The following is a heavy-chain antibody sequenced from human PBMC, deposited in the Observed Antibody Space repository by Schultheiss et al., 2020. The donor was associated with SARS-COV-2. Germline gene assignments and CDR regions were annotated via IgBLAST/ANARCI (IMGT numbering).Heavy chain of an antibody. Sequence: GGSLRLSCAASGFTFSSYAMHWVRQAPGKGLEWVAVISYDGSNKYYADSVKGRFTISRDNSKNTLYLQMNSLRAEDTAVYYCAKDTGVPAASGYLDSSGAPAYWGQGTLVTVSS. CDR3: AKDTGVPAASGYLDSSGAPAY. CDR2: ISYDGSNK. J-gene: IGHJ4*02. V-gene: IGHV3-30*01. CDR1: GFTFSSYA. D-gene: IGHD3-22*01.